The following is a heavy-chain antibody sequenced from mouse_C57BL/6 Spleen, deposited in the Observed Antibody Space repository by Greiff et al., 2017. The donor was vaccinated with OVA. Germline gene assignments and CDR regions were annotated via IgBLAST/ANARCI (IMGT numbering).Heavy chain of an antibody. CDR3: ARHDYDGYAMDY. CDR1: GYTFTDYN. J-gene: IGHJ4*01. CDR2: INPNNGGT. Sequence: VQLQQSGPELVKPGASVKIPCKASGYTFTDYNMDWVKQSHGKSLEWIGDINPNNGGTIYNQKFKGKDTLTVDKSSSTAYMELSSLTSEDTAVYYCARHDYDGYAMDYWGQGTSVTVSS. D-gene: IGHD2-4*01. V-gene: IGHV1-18*01.